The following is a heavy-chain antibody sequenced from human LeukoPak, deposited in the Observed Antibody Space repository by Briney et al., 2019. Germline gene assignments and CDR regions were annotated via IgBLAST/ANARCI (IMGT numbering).Heavy chain of an antibody. Sequence: GGSLRLSCAASGLTFSTYWMSWVRQAPGKGLEWVANIKQDGSEKYYVDSVKGRFTISRDNAKNSMFLQMKSLRADDTAVYYCARDPTARPYGSGSFDFWGQGTLITVSS. CDR2: IKQDGSEK. V-gene: IGHV3-7*01. CDR3: ARDPTARPYGSGSFDF. CDR1: GLTFSTYW. D-gene: IGHD3-10*01. J-gene: IGHJ4*02.